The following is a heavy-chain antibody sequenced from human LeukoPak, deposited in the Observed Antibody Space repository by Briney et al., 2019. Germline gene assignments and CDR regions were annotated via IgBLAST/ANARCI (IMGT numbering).Heavy chain of an antibody. D-gene: IGHD3-9*01. CDR3: ASMYYDILTGRYYYYGMDV. CDR2: IWYDGSNK. CDR1: GFTFSSYG. J-gene: IGHJ6*02. V-gene: IGHV3-33*01. Sequence: GRSLRLSCAASGFTFSSYGMHWVRQAPGKGLEGVAVIWYDGSNKYYADSVKGRFTISRDNSKNTLYLQMNSLRAEDTAVYYCASMYYDILTGRYYYYGMDVWGQGTTVTVSS.